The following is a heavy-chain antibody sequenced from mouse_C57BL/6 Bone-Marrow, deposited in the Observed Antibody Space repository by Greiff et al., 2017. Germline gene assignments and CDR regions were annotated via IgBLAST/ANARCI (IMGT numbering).Heavy chain of an antibody. CDR3: TRGFITTVVARYFDV. D-gene: IGHD1-1*01. Sequence: QVQLQQSGAELVRPGASVTLSCKASGYTFTDYEMHWVKQTPVPGLEWIGAIDPETGGTDYNQKFKGKAILTADKSSSTAYMELRSLPSEYSAVYYCTRGFITTVVARYFDVWGTGTTVTVSS. CDR1: GYTFTDYE. CDR2: IDPETGGT. V-gene: IGHV1-15*01. J-gene: IGHJ1*03.